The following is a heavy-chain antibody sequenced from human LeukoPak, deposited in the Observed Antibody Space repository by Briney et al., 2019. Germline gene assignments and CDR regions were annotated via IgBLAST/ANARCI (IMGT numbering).Heavy chain of an antibody. CDR3: VRGGIVPAAVGYYYYGMDV. Sequence: ASVQVSCKTSGYTFTGYYMHWVRQAPGQGLEWMGRINPNSGGTNYAQNFQGRVTMTRDTSVSTAHMELSRLRSDDTAVYYCVRGGIVPAAVGYYYYGMDVWGQGTTATV. V-gene: IGHV1-2*06. CDR1: GYTFTGYY. D-gene: IGHD2-2*01. J-gene: IGHJ6*02. CDR2: INPNSGGT.